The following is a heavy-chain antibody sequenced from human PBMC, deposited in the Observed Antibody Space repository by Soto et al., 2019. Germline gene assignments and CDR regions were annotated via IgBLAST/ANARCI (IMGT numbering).Heavy chain of an antibody. J-gene: IGHJ4*02. CDR3: AKTVIPYYDILTGYYCYFDY. V-gene: IGHV3-23*01. CDR1: GFTFSSYA. CDR2: ISGSGGST. D-gene: IGHD3-9*01. Sequence: GGSLRLSCAASGFTFSSYAMSWVRQAPGKGLEWVSAISGSGGSTYYADSVKGRFTISRDNSKTTLYLQMNSLRAEDTAVYYCAKTVIPYYDILTGYYCYFDYWGQGTLVTVSS.